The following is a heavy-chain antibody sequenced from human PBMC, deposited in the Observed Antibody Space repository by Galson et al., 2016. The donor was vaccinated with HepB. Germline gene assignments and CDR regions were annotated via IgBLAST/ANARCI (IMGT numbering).Heavy chain of an antibody. CDR1: GGSISSGGFY. J-gene: IGHJ4*02. Sequence: TLSLTCTVSGGSISSGGFYWSWIRQHPGKGLEWIGYIYYSGSTCYNPSLKSRITMSVDTSKNQFSLKLTSVTAADTAVYYCATIWGYYPNYWGQGTLVTVSS. D-gene: IGHD3-16*01. CDR3: ATIWGYYPNY. V-gene: IGHV4-31*03. CDR2: IYYSGST.